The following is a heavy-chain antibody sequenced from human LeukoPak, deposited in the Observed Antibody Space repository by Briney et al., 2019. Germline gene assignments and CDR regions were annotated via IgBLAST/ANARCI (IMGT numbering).Heavy chain of an antibody. CDR3: ARDMPPYSSSWYVPYYYYYGMDV. Sequence: GALGPSCAASGFTFSSYAMHWGRQAPGKGLGWGGVISNGGSNKYYADSVKGRFTISRDNSKNTLYLQMNSLRAEDTAVYYCARDMPPYSSSWYVPYYYYYGMDVWGQGTTVTVSS. CDR2: ISNGGSNK. J-gene: IGHJ6*02. CDR1: GFTFSSYA. D-gene: IGHD6-13*01. V-gene: IGHV3-30*04.